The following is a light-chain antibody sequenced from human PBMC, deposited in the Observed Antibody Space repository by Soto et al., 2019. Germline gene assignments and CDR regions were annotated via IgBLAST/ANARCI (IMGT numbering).Light chain of an antibody. CDR1: QAISNY. Sequence: DIQMTQSPSSLSAYVGDRVTITCRASQAISNYLAWYQQKPGKVPKLLIYAASTLQSGVPSRFSGSGSGTDFTLTISSLQPEDFATYYCQQSYSTPRTFGQGTKVDIK. CDR2: AAS. CDR3: QQSYSTPRT. V-gene: IGKV1-27*01. J-gene: IGKJ1*01.